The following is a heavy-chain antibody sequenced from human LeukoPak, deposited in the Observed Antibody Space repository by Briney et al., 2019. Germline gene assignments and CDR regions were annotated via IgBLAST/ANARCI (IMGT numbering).Heavy chain of an antibody. CDR2: INTNTGNP. D-gene: IGHD3-3*01. CDR1: GGTFSSYA. Sequence: ASVKVSCKASGGTFSSYAISWVRQAPGQGLEWMGGINTNTGNPTYAQGFTGRFVFSLDTSVSTAYLQISSLKAEDTAVYYCARSTIFGVVWYYYGMDVWGQGTTVTVSS. CDR3: ARSTIFGVVWYYYGMDV. J-gene: IGHJ6*02. V-gene: IGHV7-4-1*02.